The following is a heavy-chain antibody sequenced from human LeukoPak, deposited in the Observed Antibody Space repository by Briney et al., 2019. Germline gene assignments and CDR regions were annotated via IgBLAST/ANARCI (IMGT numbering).Heavy chain of an antibody. CDR1: GGSITSGGYA. Sequence: SEALSLTCAVFGGSITSGGYAWSWIRQPPGKGLEWIGNTYHSGSTYFNPSLKSRVTISVDRSKNQFSLELSSVTAADTAVYYCARLDYYDTSGPAKWGQGTLVTVSS. V-gene: IGHV4-30-2*01. J-gene: IGHJ4*02. D-gene: IGHD3-22*01. CDR2: TYHSGST. CDR3: ARLDYYDTSGPAK.